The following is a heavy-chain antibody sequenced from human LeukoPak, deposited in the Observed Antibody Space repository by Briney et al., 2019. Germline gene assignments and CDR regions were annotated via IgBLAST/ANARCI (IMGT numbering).Heavy chain of an antibody. CDR1: GFTFDDYA. V-gene: IGHV3-9*01. CDR3: AKDQKQWLNFNFDY. D-gene: IGHD6-19*01. J-gene: IGHJ4*02. Sequence: GGSLRLSCAASGFTFDDYAMHWVRQAPGKGLEWVSGISWNSGSIGYADSVKGRFTISRDNAKNSLYLQMNSLRAEDTALYYCAKDQKQWLNFNFDYWGQGTLVTVSS. CDR2: ISWNSGSI.